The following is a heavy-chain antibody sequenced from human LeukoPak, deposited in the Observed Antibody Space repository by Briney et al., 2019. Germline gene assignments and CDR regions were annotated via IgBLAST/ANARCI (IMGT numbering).Heavy chain of an antibody. CDR1: GYTFTSYG. D-gene: IGHD6-13*01. V-gene: IGHV1-2*02. CDR2: INPNSGGT. J-gene: IGHJ4*02. Sequence: GASVKVSCKASGYTFTSYGISWVRQAPGQGLEWMGWINPNSGGTNYAQKFQGRVTMTRDTSISTAYMELSRLRSDDTAVYYCARTWYGTPHYWGQGTLVTVSS. CDR3: ARTWYGTPHY.